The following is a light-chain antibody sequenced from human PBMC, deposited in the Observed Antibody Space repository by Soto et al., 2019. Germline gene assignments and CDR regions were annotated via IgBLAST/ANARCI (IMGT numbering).Light chain of an antibody. CDR3: QQRTNWPSST. Sequence: EIVLTQSPATLSLSPGETATLSCRASRSVSSYLAWYQQKPGQTPRLLIHDASNRAPGIPVRFSGSGSGTDFTLPSSSLEPEDFAVYYCQQRTNWPSSTFGQGTRLEIK. CDR2: DAS. CDR1: RSVSSY. V-gene: IGKV3-11*01. J-gene: IGKJ5*01.